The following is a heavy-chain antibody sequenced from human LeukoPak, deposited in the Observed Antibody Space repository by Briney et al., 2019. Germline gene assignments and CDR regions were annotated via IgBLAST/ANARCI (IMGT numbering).Heavy chain of an antibody. CDR3: AGTGYLSNFDY. V-gene: IGHV4-59*01. J-gene: IGHJ4*02. CDR2: IYYSGST. Sequence: SETLSLTCTVSGGSISSYYWSWIRQPPGKGLEWIGYIYYSGSTNYNPSLKSRVTISVDTSKNQFSLKLSSVTAADTAVHYCAGTGYLSNFDYWGQGTLVTVSS. D-gene: IGHD3/OR15-3a*01. CDR1: GGSISSYY.